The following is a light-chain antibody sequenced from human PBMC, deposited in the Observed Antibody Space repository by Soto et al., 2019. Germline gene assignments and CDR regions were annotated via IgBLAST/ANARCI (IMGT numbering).Light chain of an antibody. V-gene: IGKV3-20*01. J-gene: IGKJ2*01. CDR3: QQYGSSPTMYT. CDR1: QSVSSSY. Sequence: EIVLTQSPGTLSLSPGERATLSCRASQSVSSSYLAWYQQKPGQAPRLLIYGASGRATGIPDRFSGSGSGTDFTLNISRLEPEDFAVYYCQQYGSSPTMYTFGQGTKLEIK. CDR2: GAS.